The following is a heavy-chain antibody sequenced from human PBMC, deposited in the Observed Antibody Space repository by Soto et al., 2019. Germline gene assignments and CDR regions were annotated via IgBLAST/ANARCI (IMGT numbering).Heavy chain of an antibody. V-gene: IGHV1-69*13. CDR2: IIPIFGTA. D-gene: IGHD2-2*01. CDR3: ARVGCSSTSCYPRLEYSSSWYYFDY. J-gene: IGHJ4*02. Sequence: GASVKVSCKASGGTFSSYAISWVRQAPGQGLEWMGGIIPIFGTANYAQKFQGRVTITADESTSTAYMELSSLRSEDTAVYYCARVGCSSTSCYPRLEYSSSWYYFDYWGQGTLVTVSS. CDR1: GGTFSSYA.